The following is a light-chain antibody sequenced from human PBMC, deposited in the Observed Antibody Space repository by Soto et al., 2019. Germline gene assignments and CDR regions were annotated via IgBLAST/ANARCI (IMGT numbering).Light chain of an antibody. CDR3: QQYGDWPLT. CDR1: QSVGRN. CDR2: ASS. Sequence: IVLTQSPATLSVSPGERATLSCRASQSVGRNFAWYQQKPGQAPRLLIFASSTRATGVPARFSGSGSGTECTLTISSLQSEDFAVYYCQQYGDWPLTFGGGAKVEIE. V-gene: IGKV3-15*01. J-gene: IGKJ4*01.